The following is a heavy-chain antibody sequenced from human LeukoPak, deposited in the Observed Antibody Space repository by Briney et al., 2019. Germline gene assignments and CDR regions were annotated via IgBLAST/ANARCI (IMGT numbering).Heavy chain of an antibody. D-gene: IGHD3-22*01. Sequence: SETLSLTCTVSGGSISSSSYYWGWIRQPPGKGLEWIGSIYYSGSTYYNPSLKSRVTISVDTSKNQFSLKLSSVTAADTAVYYCARRSYYDSSGYPLTFDPWGQGTLVTVSP. CDR1: GGSISSSSYY. CDR3: ARRSYYDSSGYPLTFDP. J-gene: IGHJ5*02. V-gene: IGHV4-39*01. CDR2: IYYSGST.